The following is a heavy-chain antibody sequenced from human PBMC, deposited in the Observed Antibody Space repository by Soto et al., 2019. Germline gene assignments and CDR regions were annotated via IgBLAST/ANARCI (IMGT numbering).Heavy chain of an antibody. D-gene: IGHD3-9*01. Sequence: ASVKVSCKASGGTFSSYTISWVRQAPGQGLEWMGRIIPILGIANYAQKFQGRVTITADKSTSTAYMELSSLRSEDTAVYYCARVGYYDILTGSNWFDPWGQGTLVTVSS. CDR1: GGTFSSYT. V-gene: IGHV1-69*02. CDR3: ARVGYYDILTGSNWFDP. CDR2: IIPILGIA. J-gene: IGHJ5*02.